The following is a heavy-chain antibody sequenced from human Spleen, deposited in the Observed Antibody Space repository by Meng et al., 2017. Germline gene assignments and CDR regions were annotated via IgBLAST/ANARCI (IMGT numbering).Heavy chain of an antibody. CDR1: GGTFSSYT. V-gene: IGHV1-69*02. J-gene: IGHJ6*02. Sequence: SVKVSCKASGGTFSSYTISWVRQAPGQGLEWMGRIIPILGIANYAQKFQGRVTITADKSTSTAYMELSSLRSEDTAVYYCAKSITVIRGGFYYGLDVWGQGTTVT. CDR2: IIPILGIA. D-gene: IGHD3-10*01. CDR3: AKSITVIRGGFYYGLDV.